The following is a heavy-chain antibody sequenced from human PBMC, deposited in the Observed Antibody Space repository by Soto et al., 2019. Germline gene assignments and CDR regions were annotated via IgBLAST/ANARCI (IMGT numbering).Heavy chain of an antibody. Sequence: GASVKVSCKASGGTFSSYAISWVRQAPGQGLEWMGGIIPIFGTANYAQKFQGRVTITADESTSTAYMELSSLRSEDTAVYCCARVPDYDSSGYSDYWGQGTLVTVSS. V-gene: IGHV1-69*13. CDR1: GGTFSSYA. J-gene: IGHJ4*02. CDR2: IIPIFGTA. CDR3: ARVPDYDSSGYSDY. D-gene: IGHD3-22*01.